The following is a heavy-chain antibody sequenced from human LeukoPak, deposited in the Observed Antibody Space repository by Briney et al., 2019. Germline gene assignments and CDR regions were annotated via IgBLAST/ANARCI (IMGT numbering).Heavy chain of an antibody. D-gene: IGHD2-15*01. Sequence: PGGSLRLSCAASGFTFSNYAMGWVRQAPGKGLEWVSGISGSDYAYYTDSVKGRFTISRDNSKNTLYLQMNTLRAENTAVYYCAKRYCKSATCRSDMDAWGQGTTVTVSS. CDR2: ISGSDYA. CDR1: GFTFSNYA. CDR3: AKRYCKSATCRSDMDA. J-gene: IGHJ6*02. V-gene: IGHV3-23*01.